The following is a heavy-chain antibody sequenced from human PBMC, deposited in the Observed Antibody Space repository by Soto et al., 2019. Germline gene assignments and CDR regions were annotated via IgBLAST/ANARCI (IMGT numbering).Heavy chain of an antibody. Sequence: QVQLVQSGAEVKKPGSSVKVSCKASGGTFSSYAISWVRQAPGQGLEWMGGIIPIFGTANYAQKFQGRVTITADESTSTADMELSSLRSEDTAVYYWARPTPPSLRISHWFAPWGQGTLVTVSS. J-gene: IGHJ5*02. V-gene: IGHV1-69*12. CDR2: IIPIFGTA. CDR3: ARPTPPSLRISHWFAP. CDR1: GGTFSSYA. D-gene: IGHD6-6*01.